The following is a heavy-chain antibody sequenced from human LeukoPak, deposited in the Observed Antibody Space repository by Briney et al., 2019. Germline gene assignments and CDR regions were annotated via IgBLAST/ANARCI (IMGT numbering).Heavy chain of an antibody. D-gene: IGHD3-10*01. CDR2: MNPNSGNT. CDR3: ARAMIRGVRVVGY. CDR1: GYTFTSYD. V-gene: IGHV1-8*01. J-gene: IGHJ4*02. Sequence: SVKVSCKPSGYTFTSYDINWVRQATGQGLEWMGWMNPNSGNTGYAQKFQGRVTMTRNTSISTAYMELSSLRSEDTAVYYCARAMIRGVRVVGYWGQGTLVTVSS.